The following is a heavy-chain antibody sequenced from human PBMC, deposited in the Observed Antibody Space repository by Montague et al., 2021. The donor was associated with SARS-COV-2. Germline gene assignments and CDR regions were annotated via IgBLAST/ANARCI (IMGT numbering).Heavy chain of an antibody. J-gene: IGHJ4*02. Sequence: SETRSLTCTVSGDSISRYYWGWIRQPPGKGLEWMGYHYNSGSTNXXPTLKSRIAMPVDTSENQFSLKLFSVTAADTAVYYCARVVVDASGWYHFDYWGQGALVTVSS. CDR2: HYNSGST. D-gene: IGHD6-19*01. V-gene: IGHV4-59*12. CDR3: ARVVVDASGWYHFDY. CDR1: GDSISRYY.